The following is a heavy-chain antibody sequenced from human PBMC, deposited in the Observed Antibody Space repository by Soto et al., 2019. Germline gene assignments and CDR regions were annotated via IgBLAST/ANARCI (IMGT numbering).Heavy chain of an antibody. D-gene: IGHD2-15*01. J-gene: IGHJ4*02. CDR3: ARKGYCSGGSCYSIDY. V-gene: IGHV3-23*01. CDR1: GFTFGSYA. CDR2: ISNSGGIT. Sequence: GGSLRLSCAASGFTFGSYAMSWVRQAPGRGLEWVSTISNSGGITYYADSVKGRFTISRDNSKNTLHLQMNSLRAEDTAVYYCARKGYCSGGSCYSIDYWGQGTLVTVSS.